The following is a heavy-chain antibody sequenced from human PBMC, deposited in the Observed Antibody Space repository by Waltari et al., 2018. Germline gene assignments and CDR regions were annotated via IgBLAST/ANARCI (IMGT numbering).Heavy chain of an antibody. CDR2: IYYRGRT. V-gene: IGHV4-39*01. CDR1: GGSISSSSYY. J-gene: IGHJ3*01. D-gene: IGHD2-15*01. Sequence: QLQLQESGPGLVKPSETLSLTCTVSGGSISSSSYYWGWIRQPPGKGLEGIGSIYYRGRTTYPPSLKSRVTISVDTSKNQFSLKLCSVTAADTAVYYCARQICSGGSCYAGPFDLWGQGTMVTVSS. CDR3: ARQICSGGSCYAGPFDL.